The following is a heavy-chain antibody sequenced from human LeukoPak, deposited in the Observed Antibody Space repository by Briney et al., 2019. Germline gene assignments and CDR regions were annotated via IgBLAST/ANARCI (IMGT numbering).Heavy chain of an antibody. CDR2: INSDARST. V-gene: IGHV3-74*01. CDR1: GFTFSNYW. CDR3: ATPKRSGVSFDY. Sequence: GGSLRLSCAASGFTFSNYWMHWVRQAPGKGLVWVSRINSDARSTSYADSVKGRFTISRDNAKNTLYLQMNSLRAEDTAVYYCATPKRSGVSFDYWGQGTLVTVSS. D-gene: IGHD3-10*01. J-gene: IGHJ4*02.